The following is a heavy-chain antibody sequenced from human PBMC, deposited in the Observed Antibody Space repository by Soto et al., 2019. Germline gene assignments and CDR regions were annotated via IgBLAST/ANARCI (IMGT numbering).Heavy chain of an antibody. CDR2: IYYSGST. V-gene: IGHV4-39*01. D-gene: IGHD5-18*01. CDR1: GGSISSSSYY. Sequence: QLQLQESGQGLVTPSETLSLTCTVSGGSISSSSYYWGWIRQPPGKGLEWIGSIYYSGSTYYNPSLKSRVTISVDTSKNQFSLKLSSVTAADTAVYYCARVRGYSYGYYYYGMDVWGQWTTVTVSS. CDR3: ARVRGYSYGYYYYGMDV. J-gene: IGHJ6*02.